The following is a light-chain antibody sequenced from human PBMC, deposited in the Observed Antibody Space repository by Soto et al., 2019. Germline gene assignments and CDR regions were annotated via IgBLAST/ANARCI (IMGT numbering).Light chain of an antibody. CDR2: AAS. Sequence: AIQMTQSPSSLPASVGDRVTITCRASQGIRNDLGWYQQKPGKAPNLLIYAASSLRGGVPSRFSGNGSDTDFTLTIRSLRPEDFATYYCLQDHTYPRTFGQGTKVEIK. V-gene: IGKV1-6*01. J-gene: IGKJ1*01. CDR1: QGIRND. CDR3: LQDHTYPRT.